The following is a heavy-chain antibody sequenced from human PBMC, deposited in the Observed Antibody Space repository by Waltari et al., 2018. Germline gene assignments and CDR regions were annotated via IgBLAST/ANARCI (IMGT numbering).Heavy chain of an antibody. V-gene: IGHV4-39*07. J-gene: IGHJ5*02. Sequence: QLQLQESGPGLVKPSETLSLTCTVSGGSISSSSYYWGWLRQPPGKGLEWIGGNLYSGSTYYNPSLKSRVTISVDTSKNQFSLKLSSVTAADTAVYYCARSFIDIVVVPAAMSKDGITGTTGWFDPWGQGTLVTVSS. D-gene: IGHD2-2*01. CDR2: NLYSGST. CDR1: GGSISSSSYY. CDR3: ARSFIDIVVVPAAMSKDGITGTTGWFDP.